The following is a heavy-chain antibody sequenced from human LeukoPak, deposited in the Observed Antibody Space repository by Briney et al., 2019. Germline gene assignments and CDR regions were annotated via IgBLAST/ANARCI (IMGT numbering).Heavy chain of an antibody. CDR3: AKTGYYYDSSGYQYYFDY. V-gene: IGHV3-30*02. Sequence: GGSLRLSCAASGITFSSYGMHWVRQAPGKGLEWVAFIRYDGSNKYYADSVKGRFTISRDNSKNTLSLQMNSLRAEDTAVYYCAKTGYYYDSSGYQYYFDYWGQGTLVTVSS. CDR2: IRYDGSNK. D-gene: IGHD3-22*01. J-gene: IGHJ4*02. CDR1: GITFSSYG.